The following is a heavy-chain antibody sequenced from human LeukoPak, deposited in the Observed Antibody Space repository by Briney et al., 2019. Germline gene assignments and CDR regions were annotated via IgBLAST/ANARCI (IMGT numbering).Heavy chain of an antibody. CDR1: GYSISSGYF. D-gene: IGHD3-3*01. J-gene: IGHJ6*03. Sequence: SETLSLTCTVSGYSISSGYFWGWIRQPPGKGLECIGTIYHSGSTYYNPSLKSRVTISVDTSKDQFSLKLNSVTAADTAVYYCARVGPQYYDFWSGYYTGGYYYYMDVWGKGTTVTVSS. CDR2: IYHSGST. CDR3: ARVGPQYYDFWSGYYTGGYYYYMDV. V-gene: IGHV4-38-2*02.